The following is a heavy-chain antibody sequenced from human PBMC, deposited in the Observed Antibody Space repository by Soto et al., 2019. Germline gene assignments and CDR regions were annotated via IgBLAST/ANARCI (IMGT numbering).Heavy chain of an antibody. D-gene: IGHD3-22*01. CDR3: VRCFFDTRGYSASLHA. J-gene: IGHJ5*02. V-gene: IGHV4-59*12. CDR2: IYYSGST. Sequence: TSKNISITSTVYDDSINTYYWGCIRQPPGKRLEWIGYIYYSGSTNYNPSLKSRVTISVDTSKNQFSLQLSSVTAADTAGYYCVRCFFDTRGYSASLHAWRQRTLVTV. CDR1: DDSINTYY.